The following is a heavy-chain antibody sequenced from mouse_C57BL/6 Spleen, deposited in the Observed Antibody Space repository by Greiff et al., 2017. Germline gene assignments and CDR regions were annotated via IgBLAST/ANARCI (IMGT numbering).Heavy chain of an antibody. V-gene: IGHV14-4*01. D-gene: IGHD1-1*01. CDR2: IDPENGDA. Sequence: VQLQQSGAELVRPGASVKLSCTASGFNIKDDYMHWVKQRPEQGLEWIGWIDPENGDAEYASKFQGKATITVDTSSNTAYLQLSSLTSEDTAVYYCTSYCGSSPAYWGQGTLVTVSA. CDR1: GFNIKDDY. CDR3: TSYCGSSPAY. J-gene: IGHJ3*01.